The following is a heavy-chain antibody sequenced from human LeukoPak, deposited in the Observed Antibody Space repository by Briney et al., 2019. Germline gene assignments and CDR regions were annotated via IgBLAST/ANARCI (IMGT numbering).Heavy chain of an antibody. J-gene: IGHJ2*01. D-gene: IGHD6-13*01. Sequence: SETLSLTCTVSGDSISSSMFYWGWIRQPPGKGLEWIGTIYYSGSTYYNPSLKSRVTISIDTSKNQFSLKLTSVIAADTAVYYCARALVGSSWYWYFDLWGRGTLVTVSS. CDR1: GDSISSSMFY. CDR3: ARALVGSSWYWYFDL. CDR2: IYYSGST. V-gene: IGHV4-39*07.